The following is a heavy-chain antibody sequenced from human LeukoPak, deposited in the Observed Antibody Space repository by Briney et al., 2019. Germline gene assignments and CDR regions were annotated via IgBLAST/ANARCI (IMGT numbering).Heavy chain of an antibody. Sequence: GGSLRLSCAASGFTFSSYGMHWVRQAPGKGLEWVAFIRYDGSNKYYADSVKGRFTISRDNSKNTLYLQMNSLRAEDTAVYYCAKAKGYSSGSNDYWGQGTLVTVSS. V-gene: IGHV3-30*02. CDR2: IRYDGSNK. D-gene: IGHD6-19*01. J-gene: IGHJ4*02. CDR3: AKAKGYSSGSNDY. CDR1: GFTFSSYG.